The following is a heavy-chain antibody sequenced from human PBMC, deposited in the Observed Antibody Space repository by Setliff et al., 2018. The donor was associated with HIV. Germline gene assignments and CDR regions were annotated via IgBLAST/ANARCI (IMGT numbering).Heavy chain of an antibody. CDR2: IYGNGNT. CDR3: ARLDSSIFGTIKPLHHFDY. D-gene: IGHD3-3*01. Sequence: PSETLSLTCSVSGGSISGHFWSWIRQSPGKGLEWIGYIYGNGNTKYSRFLNSRVTMSVDTSKNQFSLNLNSVTAADTAMYYCARLDSSIFGTIKPLHHFDYWGQGLMVTVSS. V-gene: IGHV4-4*09. J-gene: IGHJ4*01. CDR1: GGSISGHF.